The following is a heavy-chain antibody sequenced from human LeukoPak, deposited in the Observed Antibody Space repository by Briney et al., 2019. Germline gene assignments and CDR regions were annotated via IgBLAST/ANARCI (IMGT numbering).Heavy chain of an antibody. CDR1: GYTLTELS. V-gene: IGHV1-24*01. J-gene: IGHJ3*02. D-gene: IGHD6-13*01. Sequence: ASVKVSCKVSGYTLTELSMHWVRRAPGKGLEWMGGFDPEDGETIYAQKFQGRVTMTEDASTDTAYMELSSLRSEDTAVYYCATVAAGGAFDIWGQGTMVTVSS. CDR2: FDPEDGET. CDR3: ATVAAGGAFDI.